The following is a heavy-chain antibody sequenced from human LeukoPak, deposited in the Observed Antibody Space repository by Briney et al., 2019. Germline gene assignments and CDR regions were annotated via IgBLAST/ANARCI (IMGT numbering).Heavy chain of an antibody. V-gene: IGHV4-34*01. CDR2: INHSGST. D-gene: IGHD6-13*01. CDR3: ARGSSWSNADGMDV. J-gene: IGHJ6*02. CDR1: GGSFSGYY. Sequence: SETLSLTCAVYGGSFSGYYGSWIRQPPGKGLEWIGEINHSGSTNYNPSLKSRVTISVDTSKNQFSLKLSSVTAADTAVYYCARGSSWSNADGMDVWGQGTTVTVSS.